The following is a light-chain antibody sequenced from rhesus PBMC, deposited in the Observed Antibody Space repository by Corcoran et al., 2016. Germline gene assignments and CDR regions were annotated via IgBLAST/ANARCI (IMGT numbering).Light chain of an antibody. CDR1: QSLSND. CDR3: QQGYNSPYS. V-gene: IGKV1S9*01. CDR2: RAT. J-gene: IGKJ2*01. Sequence: IQMTQSPSSLSASVGDRVTITCQASQSLSNDLNWNQQKTGKIPILLIYRATSLQSGLPSRFSGRGSGTDFTLTIISLQPEDFATYYCQQGYNSPYSFGQGTKVEIK.